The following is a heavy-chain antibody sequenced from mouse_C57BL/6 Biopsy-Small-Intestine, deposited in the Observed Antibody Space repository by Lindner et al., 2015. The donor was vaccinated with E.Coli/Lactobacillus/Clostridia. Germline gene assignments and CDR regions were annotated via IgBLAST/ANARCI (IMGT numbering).Heavy chain of an antibody. J-gene: IGHJ4*01. CDR3: ARYRWDVAMDC. Sequence: VQLQESGPEVVKPGASVKMSCKASGYTFTTYVMHWVKQKPGQGLEWIGYINPYNDGTKYNEKFKGKATLTSDKSSSTAYMELSSLTSEDSAVYFCARYRWDVAMDCWGQGTSVTVSS. CDR1: GYTFTTYV. V-gene: IGHV1-14*01. CDR2: INPYNDGT. D-gene: IGHD4-1*01.